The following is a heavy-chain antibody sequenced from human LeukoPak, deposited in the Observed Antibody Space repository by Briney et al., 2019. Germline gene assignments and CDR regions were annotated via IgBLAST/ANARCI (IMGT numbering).Heavy chain of an antibody. CDR3: ARDRIPYAFGNPWWFDP. D-gene: IGHD2-2*01. J-gene: IGHJ5*02. Sequence: GGSLRLSCAATGFTFSSYSMHWIRQDPGKGLEWVAVIWYDGSNKYYADSVKGRFTISRDNSKNTLYLQMNSLRAEDTAVYYCARDRIPYAFGNPWWFDPWGQGSLVTVSS. V-gene: IGHV3-33*01. CDR1: GFTFSSYS. CDR2: IWYDGSNK.